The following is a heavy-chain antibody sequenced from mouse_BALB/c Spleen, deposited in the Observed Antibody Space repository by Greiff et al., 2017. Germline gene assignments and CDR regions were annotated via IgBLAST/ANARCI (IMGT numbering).Heavy chain of an antibody. CDR2: ISYSGST. V-gene: IGHV3-2*02. CDR3: ARWVDFAY. CDR1: GYSITSDYA. Sequence: DVQLQESGPGLVKPSQSLSLTCTVTGYSITSDYAWNWIRQFPGNKLEWMGYISYSGSTSYNPSLKSRISITRDTSKNQFFLQLNSVTTEDTATYYCARWVDFAYWGQGTLVTVSA. J-gene: IGHJ3*01. D-gene: IGHD1-1*02.